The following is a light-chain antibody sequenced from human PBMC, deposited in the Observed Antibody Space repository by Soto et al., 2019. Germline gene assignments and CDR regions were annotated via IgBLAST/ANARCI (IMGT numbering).Light chain of an antibody. CDR1: PSVSSN. CDR3: QQYNNWPPWT. J-gene: IGKJ1*01. V-gene: IGKV3-15*01. CDR2: GAS. Sequence: EIVMTQSPATLSVSPGERATLSCRASPSVSSNLAWYQQKPGQAPRLLIYGASTRATGIPARFSGSGSGTEFTLTISSLQSEDVAVYYCQQYNNWPPWTCGQGTKGEIK.